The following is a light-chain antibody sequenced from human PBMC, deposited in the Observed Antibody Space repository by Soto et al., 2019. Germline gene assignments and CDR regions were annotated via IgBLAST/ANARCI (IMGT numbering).Light chain of an antibody. Sequence: QSALTQPASVSGSPGQSITISCTGTSSDVGRYNHVSWYQQHPGKAPKLVIYEVSNRPSGLSNRFSGSKSGNTASLTISGLQAEDEADYYCSSYTNSNTLVFGGGTKLTVL. CDR3: SSYTNSNTLV. CDR2: EVS. CDR1: SSDVGRYNH. J-gene: IGLJ2*01. V-gene: IGLV2-14*01.